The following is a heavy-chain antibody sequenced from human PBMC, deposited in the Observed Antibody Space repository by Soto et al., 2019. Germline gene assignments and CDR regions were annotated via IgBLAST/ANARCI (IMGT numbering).Heavy chain of an antibody. CDR1: GYTFTSYG. J-gene: IGHJ4*02. V-gene: IGHV1-18*01. Sequence: ASVKVSCKASGYTFTSYGISWVRQAPGQGLEWMGWISAYNGNTNYAQKLQGRVTMTTDTSTSTAYMELRSLRSDDTAVYYCATTPFNYYGSGSYFDYWGQGTLVTVSS. D-gene: IGHD3-10*01. CDR2: ISAYNGNT. CDR3: ATTPFNYYGSGSYFDY.